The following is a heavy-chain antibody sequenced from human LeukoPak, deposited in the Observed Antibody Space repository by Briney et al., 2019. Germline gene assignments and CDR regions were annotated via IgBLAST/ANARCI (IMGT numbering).Heavy chain of an antibody. CDR1: GYTFTSYG. D-gene: IGHD3-3*01. V-gene: IGHV1-18*01. J-gene: IGHJ4*02. CDR3: AREALTRITIFGVVTAQVDY. CDR2: ISAYNGNT. Sequence: GASVKVSCKASGYTFTSYGISWVRQAPGQGLEWMGWISAYNGNTNYAQKLQGRVTMTTDTPTSTAYMELRSLRSDDTAVYYCAREALTRITIFGVVTAQVDYWGQGTLVTVSS.